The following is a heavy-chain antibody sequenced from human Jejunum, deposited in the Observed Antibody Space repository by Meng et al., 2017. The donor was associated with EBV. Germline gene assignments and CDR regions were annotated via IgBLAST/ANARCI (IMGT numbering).Heavy chain of an antibody. CDR3: ARDREMVQDY. J-gene: IGHJ4*02. Sequence: QVHLVQSEAEVKNPXASAKVSCTSSGYSFTNYHIHWVRQAPGQGLEWMGVINPSVGSTTYAQKFQGRVTMTRDTSTSTLYMDLSSLRSEDTAVYYCARDREMVQDYWGQGTLGTVSS. D-gene: IGHD4/OR15-4a*01. CDR2: INPSVGST. CDR1: GYSFTNYH. V-gene: IGHV1-46*01.